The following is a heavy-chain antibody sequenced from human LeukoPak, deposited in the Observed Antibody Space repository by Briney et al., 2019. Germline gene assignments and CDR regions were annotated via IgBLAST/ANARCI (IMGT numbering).Heavy chain of an antibody. CDR3: ARGGWELLRLGIDY. D-gene: IGHD1-26*01. CDR2: INPNSGGT. CDR1: GYTFTGYY. Sequence: GASVKVSCKASGYTFTGYYMHWVRQAPGQGLEWMGWINPNSGGTNYAQKFQGRVTMTRDMSISIAYMELSRLRSDDTAVYYCARGGWELLRLGIDYWGQGTLVTVSS. J-gene: IGHJ4*02. V-gene: IGHV1-2*02.